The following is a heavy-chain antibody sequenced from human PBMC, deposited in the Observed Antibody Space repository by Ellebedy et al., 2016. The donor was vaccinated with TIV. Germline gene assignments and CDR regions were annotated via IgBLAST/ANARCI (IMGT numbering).Heavy chain of an antibody. CDR1: GYTFTSYY. Sequence: ASVKVSCKASGYTFTSYYMHWVRQAPGQGLEWMGIINPSGGSTSYAQKFQGRVTMTSDTSISTAYMELSSLRSDDTAVYYCAALPYISRSSAFWGQGTLVTVSS. D-gene: IGHD2-2*01. J-gene: IGHJ4*02. V-gene: IGHV1-46*01. CDR2: INPSGGST. CDR3: AALPYISRSSAF.